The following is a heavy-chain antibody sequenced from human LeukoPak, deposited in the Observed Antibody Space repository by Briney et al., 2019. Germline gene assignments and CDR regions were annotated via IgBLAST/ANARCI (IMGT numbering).Heavy chain of an antibody. J-gene: IGHJ4*02. Sequence: SVKVSCKAFGGTFSSYAISWVRQAPGQGLEWMGGIIPIFGTANYAQKFQGRVTITADESTSTAYMELSSLRSEDTAVYYCARDPLNGYSYGLFDYWGQGTLVTVSS. CDR3: ARDPLNGYSYGLFDY. CDR1: GGTFSSYA. CDR2: IIPIFGTA. V-gene: IGHV1-69*13. D-gene: IGHD5-18*01.